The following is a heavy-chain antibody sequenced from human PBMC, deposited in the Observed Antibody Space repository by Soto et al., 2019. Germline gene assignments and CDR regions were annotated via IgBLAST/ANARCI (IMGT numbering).Heavy chain of an antibody. CDR2: INNDGSSV. J-gene: IGHJ4*02. CDR1: GFTLSDNG. V-gene: IGHV3-74*03. Sequence: EVQLVESGGGLVQPGGSLRLSCAASGFTLSDNGIHWVRRAPGKGLVWVSRINNDGSSVTYADSVKGRFTLSRDNAKNTWFLQMDSLRVEDTAMYYCVRAPEQRPFDYWGQGTLVTVSS. D-gene: IGHD6-25*01. CDR3: VRAPEQRPFDY.